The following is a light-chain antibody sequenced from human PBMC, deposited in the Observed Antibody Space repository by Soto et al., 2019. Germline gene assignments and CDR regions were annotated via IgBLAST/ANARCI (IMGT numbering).Light chain of an antibody. CDR3: QHPCPT. J-gene: IGKJ2*01. V-gene: IGKV3-20*01. CDR2: GAS. CDR1: QSVSASY. Sequence: EIVLTQSPGTLSLSPGERATLSCRASQSVSASYLAWYQQKPGQAPRLLIYGASSRATGIPDRFSGSGSGTDFTLTISRLEPEDFAVYYCQHPCPTFGQGTKLEIK.